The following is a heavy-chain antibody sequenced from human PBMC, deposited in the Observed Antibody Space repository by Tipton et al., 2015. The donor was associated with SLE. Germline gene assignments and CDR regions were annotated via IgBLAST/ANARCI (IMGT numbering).Heavy chain of an antibody. J-gene: IGHJ4*02. V-gene: IGHV4-34*01. D-gene: IGHD1-26*01. CDR3: ARDRQGGFDY. CDR2: INHSGST. Sequence: TLSLTCAVYGGSFSGYYWSWIRQPPGKGLEWIGEINHSGSTNYNPSLKSRVTISVDTSKNQFSLKLSSVTAAVTAVYYCARDRQGGFDYWGQGTLVTVSS. CDR1: GGSFSGYY.